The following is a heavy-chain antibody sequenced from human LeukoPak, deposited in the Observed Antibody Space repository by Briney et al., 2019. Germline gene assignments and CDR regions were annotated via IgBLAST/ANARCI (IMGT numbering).Heavy chain of an antibody. Sequence: GASAKVSCKASGYTFTSYDINWVRQATGQGLEWMGWMNPNSGNTGYAQKFQGRVTITRNTSISTAYMELSSLRSEDTAVYYCARAILWHAFDIWGQGTMVTVSS. J-gene: IGHJ3*02. CDR2: MNPNSGNT. CDR1: GYTFTSYD. D-gene: IGHD2-21*01. V-gene: IGHV1-8*03. CDR3: ARAILWHAFDI.